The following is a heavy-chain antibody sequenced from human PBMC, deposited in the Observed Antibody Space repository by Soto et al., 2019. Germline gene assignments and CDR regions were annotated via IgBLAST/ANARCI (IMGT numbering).Heavy chain of an antibody. V-gene: IGHV4-39*01. CDR2: IYYSGKT. CDR1: GGSISSSDYY. CDR3: VRRYGLGGPNWFDP. J-gene: IGHJ5*02. D-gene: IGHD3-10*01. Sequence: PSETLSLTCTVSGGSISSSDYYWGWIRQPPGKGLEWIGSIYYSGKTLYNPSLQSRVTISVDTSKNQFTLNLRSLTAADTAVYYCVRRYGLGGPNWFDPWGQGTLVTVSS.